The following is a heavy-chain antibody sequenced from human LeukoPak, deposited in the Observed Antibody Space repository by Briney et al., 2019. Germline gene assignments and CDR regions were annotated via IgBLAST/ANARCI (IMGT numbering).Heavy chain of an antibody. J-gene: IGHJ5*02. V-gene: IGHV1-69*13. Sequence: SVKVSCKASGGTFSSYAISWVRQAPGQGLEWMGGIIPIFGTANYAQKFQGRVTITADESTSTAYMELSSLRSEDTAVYYCARVPNYYFLEWFDPWGQGTLVTVSS. D-gene: IGHD2/OR15-2a*01. CDR3: ARVPNYYFLEWFDP. CDR2: IIPIFGTA. CDR1: GGTFSSYA.